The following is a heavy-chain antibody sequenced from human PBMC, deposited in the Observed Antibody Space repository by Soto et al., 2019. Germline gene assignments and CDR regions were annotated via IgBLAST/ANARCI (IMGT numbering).Heavy chain of an antibody. CDR3: ARHCITMVRGVNNWFDP. CDR1: GGSISSSSYY. CDR2: IYYSGST. J-gene: IGHJ5*02. V-gene: IGHV4-39*01. D-gene: IGHD3-10*01. Sequence: KPSETLSLTCTVSGGSISSSSYYWGWIRQPPGKGLEWIGSIYYSGSTYYNPSLKSRVTISVDTSKNQFSLKLSSVTAADTAVYYCARHCITMVRGVNNWFDPWGQGTLVTVSS.